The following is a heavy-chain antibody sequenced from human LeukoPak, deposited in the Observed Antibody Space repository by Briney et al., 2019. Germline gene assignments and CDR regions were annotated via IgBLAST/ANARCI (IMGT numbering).Heavy chain of an antibody. J-gene: IGHJ4*02. CDR3: ARGRAWFGEPPQVYFDR. CDR1: GYTFTGYY. V-gene: IGHV1-2*02. D-gene: IGHD3-10*01. CDR2: INPNSGGT. Sequence: ASVKVSCKASGYTFTGYYMHWVRQAPGQGLEWMGWINPNSGGTNYAQKFQGRVTMTRDTSISTAYMELSRLRSDDTAVYYCARGRAWFGEPPQVYFDRWGQGTLVTVSS.